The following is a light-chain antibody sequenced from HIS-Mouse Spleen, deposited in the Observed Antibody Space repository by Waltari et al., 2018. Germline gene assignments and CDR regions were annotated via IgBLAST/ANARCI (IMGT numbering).Light chain of an antibody. V-gene: IGKV2D-29*02. Sequence: DIVMTQTPLSLSVTPGQPASISCKSRRSLLHSDGKTYLYWYLQKPGQSPQLLIYGVSNRFSGVPDRFSGSGSGTDFTLKISRVEAEDVGVYYCMQSIQLPLYTFGQGTKLEIK. J-gene: IGKJ2*01. CDR1: RSLLHSDGKTY. CDR3: MQSIQLPLYT. CDR2: GVS.